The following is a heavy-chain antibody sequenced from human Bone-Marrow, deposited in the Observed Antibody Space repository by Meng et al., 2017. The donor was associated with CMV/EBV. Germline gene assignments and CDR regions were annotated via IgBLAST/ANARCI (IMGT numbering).Heavy chain of an antibody. V-gene: IGHV4-39*07. CDR2: IYYSGST. J-gene: IGHJ6*02. CDR3: ARVSPTIHYYYYGMDV. D-gene: IGHD2-2*01. CDR1: GGSISSSSYY. Sequence: SETLSLTCTVSGGSISSSSYYWGWIRQPPGKGLEWIGSIYYSGSTYYNPSLKSRVTISVDTSKNQFSLKLSSVTAADTAVYYCARVSPTIHYYYYGMDVWGQGTTVTVSS.